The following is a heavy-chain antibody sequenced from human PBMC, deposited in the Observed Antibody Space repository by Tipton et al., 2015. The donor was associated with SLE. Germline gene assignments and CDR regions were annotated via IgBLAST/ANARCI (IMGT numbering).Heavy chain of an antibody. D-gene: IGHD3-16*01. CDR3: ARGLWGDTSGDHFEY. Sequence: TLSLTCTVSGGSITSGSNYWTWIRQPPGKGLEWIGNIDYSGTTSYSTSLGSRASLSLDTSKNQVSLNLTSVTAADTAVYYCARGLWGDTSGDHFEYWGQGALVTVSS. J-gene: IGHJ4*02. V-gene: IGHV4-39*02. CDR2: IDYSGTT. CDR1: GGSITSGSNY.